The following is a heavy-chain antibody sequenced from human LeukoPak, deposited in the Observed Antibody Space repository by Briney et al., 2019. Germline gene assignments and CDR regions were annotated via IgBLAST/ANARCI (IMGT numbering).Heavy chain of an antibody. CDR2: ISYSGST. D-gene: IGHD5-24*01. J-gene: IGHJ4*02. CDR1: GGSISSGADY. CDR3: ARADMATVFDF. Sequence: PSETLSLTCTVSGGSISSGADYWSWIRQHPGKGLEWIGYISYSGSTYYNPSLKTRLTISVDTSKNQFSLKLDSVTAADTAFYYCARADMATVFDFWGREPWSSFLQ. V-gene: IGHV4-31*03.